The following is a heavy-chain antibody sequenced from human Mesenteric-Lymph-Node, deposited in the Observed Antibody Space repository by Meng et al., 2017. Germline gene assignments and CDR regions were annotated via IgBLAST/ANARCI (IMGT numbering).Heavy chain of an antibody. V-gene: IGHV3-11*04. CDR3: ARHEYCSSSRCYNDAFDI. Sequence: GESLKISCAASGFTFSNCWMSWVRQAPGKGLEWVSYIKSAGTTIYYADSAEGRFTTSRDNAKNSLYLQMNSLRAEDTAVYYCARHEYCSSSRCYNDAFDIWGQGTVVTVSS. CDR1: GFTFSNCW. CDR2: IKSAGTTI. D-gene: IGHD2-2*02. J-gene: IGHJ3*02.